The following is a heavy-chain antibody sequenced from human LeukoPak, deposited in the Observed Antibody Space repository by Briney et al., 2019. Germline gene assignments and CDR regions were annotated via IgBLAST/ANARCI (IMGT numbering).Heavy chain of an antibody. J-gene: IGHJ3*02. V-gene: IGHV1-18*01. D-gene: IGHD2-21*02. CDR3: ARDRRDLAYCGGDCYSGAFDI. CDR1: GYTFTSYG. Sequence: ASVKVSCKAFGYTFTSYGISWVRQAPGQGLEWMGWISAYNGNTNYAQKLQGRVTMTTDTSTSIAYMELRSLRSDDTAVYYYARDRRDLAYCGGDCYSGAFDIWGQGTMVTVSS. CDR2: ISAYNGNT.